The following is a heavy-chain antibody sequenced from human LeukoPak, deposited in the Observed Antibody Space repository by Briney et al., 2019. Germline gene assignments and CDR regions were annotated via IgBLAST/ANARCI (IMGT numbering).Heavy chain of an antibody. CDR2: ISSSSSYI. V-gene: IGHV3-21*01. D-gene: IGHD3-10*01. Sequence: GGSLRLSCAASGFTFSSYSMNWVRQAPGKGLEWVSSISSSSSYIYYADSVKGRFTISRDNAKNSLYLQMNSLRAEDTAVYYCARDKYYGSGSPYYYGMDVWGQGTTVTVSS. CDR3: ARDKYYGSGSPYYYGMDV. J-gene: IGHJ6*02. CDR1: GFTFSSYS.